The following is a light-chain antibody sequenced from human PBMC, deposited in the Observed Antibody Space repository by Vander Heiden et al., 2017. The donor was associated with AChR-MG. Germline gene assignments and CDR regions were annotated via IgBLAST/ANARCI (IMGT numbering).Light chain of an antibody. CDR3: QSYDSSLSGPV. V-gene: IGLV1-40*01. J-gene: IGLJ1*01. CDR2: GNS. CDR1: SSNIGAGYD. Sequence: QSVLTQPPSASGAPGQRVTIPCTGSSSNIGAGYDVHWYQQLPGTAPKLLIYGNSNRPSGVPDRFSGSKSGTSASLAITGLQAEDEADYYCQSYDSSLSGPVFGTGTKVTVL.